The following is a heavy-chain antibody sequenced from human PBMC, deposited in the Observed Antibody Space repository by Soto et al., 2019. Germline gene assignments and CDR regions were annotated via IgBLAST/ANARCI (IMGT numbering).Heavy chain of an antibody. D-gene: IGHD2-15*01. Sequence: EVQLLESGGGLVQPGGSLRLSCAASGFTFSSYAMSWVRQAPGKGLEWVSAISGSGGSTYYADSVKGRFTISRDNSKNTLYLQMNSLRAEDTVVYYCAKDRCSGGSCYSFMDVWGKGTTVTVSS. J-gene: IGHJ6*03. CDR1: GFTFSSYA. CDR2: ISGSGGST. CDR3: AKDRCSGGSCYSFMDV. V-gene: IGHV3-23*01.